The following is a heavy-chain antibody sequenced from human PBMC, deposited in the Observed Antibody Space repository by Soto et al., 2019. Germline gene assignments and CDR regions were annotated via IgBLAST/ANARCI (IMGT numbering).Heavy chain of an antibody. V-gene: IGHV1-69*01. CDR2: IIPIFGTA. CDR3: ARAQDRIKPGHGPFDY. Sequence: QVQLVQSGAEVKKPGSSVKVSCKASGGTFSSYAISWVRQAPGQGLEWMGGIIPIFGTANYAQKFQGRVTITADESTSTADMELSSLRSEDTAVYYCARAQDRIKPGHGPFDYWGQGTLVTVSS. CDR1: GGTFSSYA. J-gene: IGHJ4*02.